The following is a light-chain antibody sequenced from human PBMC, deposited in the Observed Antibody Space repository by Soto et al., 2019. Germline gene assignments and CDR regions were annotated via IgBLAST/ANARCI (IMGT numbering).Light chain of an antibody. J-gene: IGLJ1*01. V-gene: IGLV2-14*01. CDR1: SSDVGGYNY. Sequence: QSVLTQPASVSGSPGQSITISCTGTSSDVGGYNYVSWYQQHPGKAPKLMIYDVSNRPSGVSNRFSGSKSGNTASLTISGLQAEAEADYYCSSYTSSSTLGGVFGTGTKVTVL. CDR2: DVS. CDR3: SSYTSSSTLGGV.